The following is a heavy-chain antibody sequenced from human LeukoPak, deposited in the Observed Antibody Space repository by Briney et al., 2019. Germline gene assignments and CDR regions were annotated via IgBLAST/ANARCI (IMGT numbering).Heavy chain of an antibody. CDR3: ARGPTYSYGSGSHIPHFLHY. CDR2: INHSGSN. D-gene: IGHD3-10*01. CDR1: GGPISGYY. J-gene: IGHJ4*02. V-gene: IGHV4-34*01. Sequence: PSETLSLTCAVYGGPISGYYWSWIRHSPGKGQVRIGEINHSGSNHYIPSLKSRVTISVDTSKNQFSLTLNSVTAADTAVYYCARGPTYSYGSGSHIPHFLHYWGLGTLVTVSS.